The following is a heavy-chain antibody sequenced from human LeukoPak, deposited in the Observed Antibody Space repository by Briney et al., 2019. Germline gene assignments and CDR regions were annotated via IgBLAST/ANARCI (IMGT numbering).Heavy chain of an antibody. CDR2: TNHSGST. D-gene: IGHD6-19*01. J-gene: IGHJ4*02. V-gene: IGHV4-34*01. CDR3: ARRGGQWLVRGLFDY. Sequence: SETLSLTCAVYGGSFSGYYWSWIRQPPGKGLEWIGETNHSGSTNYNPSLKSRVTISVDTSKNQFSLKLSSVIAADTAVYYCARRGGQWLVRGLFDYWGQGTLVTVSS. CDR1: GGSFSGYY.